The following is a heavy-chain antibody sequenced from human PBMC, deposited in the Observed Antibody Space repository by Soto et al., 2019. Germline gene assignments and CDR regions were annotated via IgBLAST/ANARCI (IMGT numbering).Heavy chain of an antibody. D-gene: IGHD3-10*01. CDR3: AREDGGFGELPSPYYYYYGMDV. V-gene: IGHV3-33*01. J-gene: IGHJ6*02. CDR1: GFTFSSYG. CDR2: IWYDGSNK. Sequence: GGSLRLSCAASGFTFSSYGMHWVRQAPGKGLEWVAVIWYDGSNKYYADSVKGRFTISRDNSKNTLYLQMNSLRAEDTAVYYCAREDGGFGELPSPYYYYYGMDVWGQGTTVTVSS.